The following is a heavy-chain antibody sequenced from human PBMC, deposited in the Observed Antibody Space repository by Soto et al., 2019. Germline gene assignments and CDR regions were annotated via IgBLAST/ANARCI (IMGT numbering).Heavy chain of an antibody. V-gene: IGHV4-39*01. J-gene: IGHJ4*02. Sequence: QLQLQESGPGLVKPSETLSLICTVSDGSISSSPYFWGWIRQPPGRGLEWIGNIYYSASTHSNPSLKSRVTVSVDTSKNQFPPQLTSVPAADSAVYYCARRTRIAVAGAFDSWCQGTLVSVSS. D-gene: IGHD6-19*01. CDR2: IYYSAST. CDR3: ARRTRIAVAGAFDS. CDR1: DGSISSSPYF.